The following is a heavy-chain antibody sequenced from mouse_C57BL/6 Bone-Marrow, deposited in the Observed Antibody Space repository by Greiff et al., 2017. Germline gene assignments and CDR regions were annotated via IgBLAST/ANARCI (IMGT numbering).Heavy chain of an antibody. CDR3: ARGRFRFAY. Sequence: VQLQQSGAELAKPGASVKLSCKASGYTFTSYWMHWVKQRPGQGLEWIGYINPSSGYTKYNQKFKDKATLTADKSSSTASMQLSSLTYEDSAVFCGARGRFRFAYWGQGNVVTVSA. CDR2: INPSSGYT. V-gene: IGHV1-7*01. J-gene: IGHJ3*01. CDR1: GYTFTSYW.